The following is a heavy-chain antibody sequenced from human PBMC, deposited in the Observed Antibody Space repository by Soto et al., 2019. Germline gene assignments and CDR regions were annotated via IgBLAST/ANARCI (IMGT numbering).Heavy chain of an antibody. CDR1: GYSFTIYW. CDR3: ARFRAPRRQLISMSFHL. D-gene: IGHD6-13*01. CDR2: IYPGDSDT. Sequence: GESLKIPCKGSGYSFTIYWIGWVRQMPGKGLEWMGIIYPGDSDTRYNPSFRGRVTISADKSITSAFVQWGSLKASDSAIYYCARFRAPRRQLISMSFHLWGLGTLVTVSS. J-gene: IGHJ4*03. V-gene: IGHV5-51*01.